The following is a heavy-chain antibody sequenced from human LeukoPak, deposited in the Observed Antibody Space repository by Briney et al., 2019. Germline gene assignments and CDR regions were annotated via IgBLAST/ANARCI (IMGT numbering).Heavy chain of an antibody. V-gene: IGHV3-23*05. CDR1: GFTFSNAW. CDR2: IDSSGKTT. Sequence: GGSLRLSCAASGFTFSNAWMSWVRQAPGKGLEWVSFIDSSGKTTYYADSVKGRFAISRDNSKNTLYLQLTSLRVDDTAVYYCAKVAAWTCFDSWGQGTLVTVSS. CDR3: AKVAAWTCFDS. D-gene: IGHD3/OR15-3a*01. J-gene: IGHJ4*02.